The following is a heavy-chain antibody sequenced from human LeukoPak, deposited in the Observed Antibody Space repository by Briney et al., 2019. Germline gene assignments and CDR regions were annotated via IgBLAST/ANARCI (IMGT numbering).Heavy chain of an antibody. CDR3: AREVGGSAFDI. D-gene: IGHD3-16*01. Sequence: GWSLRLSCAASGFTVSSNYMSWVRQAPRKGLEWVSIIYSGGSTYYADSVKGRFTISRHNSKNTLYLQMNSLRAEDTAVYYCAREVGGSAFDIWGQGTMVTVSS. CDR2: IYSGGST. CDR1: GFTVSSNY. J-gene: IGHJ3*02. V-gene: IGHV3-53*04.